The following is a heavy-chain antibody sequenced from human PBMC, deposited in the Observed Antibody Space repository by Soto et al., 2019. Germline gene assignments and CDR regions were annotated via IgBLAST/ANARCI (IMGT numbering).Heavy chain of an antibody. Sequence: EVQLVESGGGLVKPGGSLRLSCAASGFTFSSYSMNWVRQAPGKGLEWVSSISSSSSYIYYADSVKGRFTISRDNAKNSLYLQMNSLRAEDTAVYYCASEYDFWSGSTTNNFDYWGQGTLVTVSS. CDR2: ISSSSSYI. CDR1: GFTFSSYS. D-gene: IGHD3-3*01. V-gene: IGHV3-21*01. J-gene: IGHJ4*02. CDR3: ASEYDFWSGSTTNNFDY.